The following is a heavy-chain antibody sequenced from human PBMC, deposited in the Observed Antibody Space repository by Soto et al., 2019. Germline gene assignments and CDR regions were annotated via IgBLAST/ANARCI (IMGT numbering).Heavy chain of an antibody. CDR1: GGTFSSYA. CDR3: ARDKVRVGYCSSTSCLPYYGMDV. D-gene: IGHD2-2*01. Sequence: RASVKVSCKASGGTFSSYAISWVRQAPGQGLEWMGGIIPIFGTANYAQKFQGRVTITADKSTSTAYMELSSPRSEDTAVYYCARDKVRVGYCSSTSCLPYYGMDVWGQGTTVTVSS. CDR2: IIPIFGTA. V-gene: IGHV1-69*06. J-gene: IGHJ6*02.